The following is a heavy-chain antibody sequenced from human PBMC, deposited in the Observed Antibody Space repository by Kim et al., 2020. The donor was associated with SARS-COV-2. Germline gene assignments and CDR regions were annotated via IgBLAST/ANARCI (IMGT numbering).Heavy chain of an antibody. CDR3: AKDRGPLYYYGSGTFYYYYGMDV. D-gene: IGHD3-10*01. Sequence: GGSLRLSCAASGFTFSSYGMHWVRQAPGKGLEWVAVIWYDGSNKYYADSVKGRFTISRDNSKNTLYLQMNSLRAEDTAVYYCAKDRGPLYYYGSGTFYYYYGMDVWGQGTTVTVSS. V-gene: IGHV3-33*06. CDR2: IWYDGSNK. CDR1: GFTFSSYG. J-gene: IGHJ6*02.